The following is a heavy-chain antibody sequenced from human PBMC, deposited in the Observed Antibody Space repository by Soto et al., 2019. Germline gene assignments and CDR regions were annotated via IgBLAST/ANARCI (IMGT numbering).Heavy chain of an antibody. CDR2: ISYDGSNK. CDR3: ARDKSPYSSGCHNRHFDY. CDR1: GFTFSTYA. D-gene: IGHD6-19*01. V-gene: IGHV3-30-3*01. J-gene: IGHJ4*02. Sequence: QVQLVESGGGVVQPGRSLRLSCAASGFTFSTYAMHWVRQAPGKGLEWVAVISYDGSNKYYADFVKGRFTISRDNSKNARYLQMNSLRAEDTAVYYCARDKSPYSSGCHNRHFDYWGQGTLVTVYS.